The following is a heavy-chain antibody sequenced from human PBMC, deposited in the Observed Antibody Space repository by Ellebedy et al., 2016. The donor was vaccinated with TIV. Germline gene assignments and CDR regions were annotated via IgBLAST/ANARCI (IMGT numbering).Heavy chain of an antibody. Sequence: GESLKISCAASGFTFSSYAMHWVRQAPGKGLEWVAVISYDGSNKYYADSVKGRFTISRDNSKNTLYLQMNSLRAEDTAVYYCARDYERSNDYWGQGTLVTVSS. CDR2: ISYDGSNK. D-gene: IGHD1-1*01. CDR3: ARDYERSNDY. J-gene: IGHJ4*02. V-gene: IGHV3-30-3*01. CDR1: GFTFSSYA.